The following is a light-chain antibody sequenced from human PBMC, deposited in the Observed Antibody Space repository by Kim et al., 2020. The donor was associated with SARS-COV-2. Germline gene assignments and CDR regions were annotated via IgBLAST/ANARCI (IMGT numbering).Light chain of an antibody. CDR2: QDR. Sequence: SGSPGQTASIPCSGDKLGNKYACWYQQRPGQAPVLVIYQDRLRPSGIPERFSGSNSGNTATLTISGTQAMDEADYYCQAWDSSTVVFGGGTQLTVL. CDR3: QAWDSSTVV. J-gene: IGLJ3*02. CDR1: KLGNKY. V-gene: IGLV3-1*01.